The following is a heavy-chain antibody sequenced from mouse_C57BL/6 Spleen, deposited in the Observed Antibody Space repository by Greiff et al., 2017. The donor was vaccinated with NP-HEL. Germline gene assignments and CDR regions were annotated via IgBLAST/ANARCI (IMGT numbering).Heavy chain of an antibody. CDR2: IHPNSGST. J-gene: IGHJ4*01. CDR3: ARRSSSDAMDY. D-gene: IGHD1-1*01. CDR1: GYTFTSYW. V-gene: IGHV1-64*01. Sequence: QVQLQQPGAELVKPGASVKLSCKASGYTFTSYWMHWVKQRPGQGLEWIGMIHPNSGSTNYNEKFKSKATLTVDKSSSTAYMQLSSLTSEDSAVYYCARRSSSDAMDYWGQGTSVTVSS.